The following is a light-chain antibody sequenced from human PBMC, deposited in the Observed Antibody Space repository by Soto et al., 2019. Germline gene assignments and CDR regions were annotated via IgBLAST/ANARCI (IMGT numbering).Light chain of an antibody. Sequence: EIVLTQSPGTLSLSPGEGTTLSCRASQSVSSNYLAWYQQKPGQAPRLLIYGASSRATGIPDRFSGSGSGTDVTLTIIRLEPEDVAVYYCQQYGTSPRTFGQGTKLEIK. V-gene: IGKV3-20*01. CDR1: QSVSSNY. CDR3: QQYGTSPRT. J-gene: IGKJ2*01. CDR2: GAS.